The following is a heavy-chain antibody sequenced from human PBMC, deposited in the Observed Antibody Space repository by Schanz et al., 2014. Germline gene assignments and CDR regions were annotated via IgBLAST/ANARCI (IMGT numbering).Heavy chain of an antibody. CDR3: ASSGAGYSSSWDFDY. CDR1: GYTFTSDS. Sequence: QVQLEQSGAEVKKPGASVKVSCKASGYTFTSDSMHWVRQAPGQGLEWMGMINPSGGSTTYAQKFQGRVTMTRDTSTFTAYMDVSSLRSEDTAVYYCASSGAGYSSSWDFDYWGQGTLVTVSS. J-gene: IGHJ4*02. V-gene: IGHV1-46*01. D-gene: IGHD6-13*01. CDR2: INPSGGST.